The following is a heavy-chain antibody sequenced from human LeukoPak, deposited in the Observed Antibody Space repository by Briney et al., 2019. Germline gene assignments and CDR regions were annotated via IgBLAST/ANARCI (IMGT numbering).Heavy chain of an antibody. V-gene: IGHV4-59*01. Sequence: SETLSHTCTVSGGSISSYYWSWIRQPPGKGLEWIGYIYYSGSTNYNPSLKSRVTISVDTSKNQFSLKLSSVTAADTAVYYCARGEDYGDYQTIDPWGQGTLVTVSS. J-gene: IGHJ5*02. D-gene: IGHD4-17*01. CDR2: IYYSGST. CDR3: ARGEDYGDYQTIDP. CDR1: GGSISSYY.